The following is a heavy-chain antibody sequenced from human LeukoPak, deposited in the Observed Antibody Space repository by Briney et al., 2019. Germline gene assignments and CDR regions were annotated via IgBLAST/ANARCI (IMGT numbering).Heavy chain of an antibody. CDR3: ARDPPGSGWYYFDY. CDR1: GFTFSSYG. Sequence: GGSLRLSCAASGFTFSSYGMHWVRQAPGKGLEWVAVISYDGSNKYYADSVKGRFTISRDNAKNSLYLQMNSLRAEDTAVYYCARDPPGSGWYYFDYWGQGTLVTVSS. CDR2: ISYDGSNK. D-gene: IGHD6-19*01. J-gene: IGHJ4*02. V-gene: IGHV3-33*08.